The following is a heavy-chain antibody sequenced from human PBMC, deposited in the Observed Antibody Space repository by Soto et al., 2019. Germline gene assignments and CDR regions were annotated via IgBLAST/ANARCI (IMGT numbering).Heavy chain of an antibody. CDR3: AKDQGNGSLYFDS. CDR1: GFTFRNFA. D-gene: IGHD2-8*01. CDR2: ISGNGGTT. V-gene: IGHV3-23*01. J-gene: IGHJ4*02. Sequence: GGSLRLSCTSSGFTFRNFAMSWVRQAPGKGLQWVSAISGNGGTTYYADFVKGRFTLSRDNFKNMLYLDMNSLTTDDTAVYYCAKDQGNGSLYFDSWGLGTLVTVSS.